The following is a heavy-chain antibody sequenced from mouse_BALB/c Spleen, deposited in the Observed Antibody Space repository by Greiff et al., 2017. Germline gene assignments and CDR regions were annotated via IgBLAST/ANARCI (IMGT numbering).Heavy chain of an antibody. J-gene: IGHJ3*01. D-gene: IGHD1-2*01. CDR3: ARSGGFITTDGFAY. CDR1: GFSFSSFG. CDR2: ISSGSSTI. V-gene: IGHV5-17*02. Sequence: EVKLVESGGGLVQPGGSRKLSCAASGFSFSSFGMHWVRQAPEKGLEWVAYISSGSSTIYYADTVKGRFTISRDNPKNTLFLQMTSLRSEDTAMYYCARSGGFITTDGFAYWGQGTLVTVSA.